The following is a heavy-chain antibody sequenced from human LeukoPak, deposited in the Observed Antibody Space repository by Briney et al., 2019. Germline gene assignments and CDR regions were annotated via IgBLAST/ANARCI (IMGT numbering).Heavy chain of an antibody. CDR1: GGSISSYY. Sequence: SETLSLTCTVSGGSISSYYWSWIRQPPGKGLEWIGYIYHSGSTYYNPSLKSRVTISVDRSKNQFSLKLSSVTAADTAVYYCARMSTGTRGDFDYWGQGTLVTVSS. CDR2: IYHSGST. J-gene: IGHJ4*02. V-gene: IGHV4-59*12. CDR3: ARMSTGTRGDFDY. D-gene: IGHD1-7*01.